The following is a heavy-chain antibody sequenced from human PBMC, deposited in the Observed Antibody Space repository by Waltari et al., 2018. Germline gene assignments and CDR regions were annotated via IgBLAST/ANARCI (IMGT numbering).Heavy chain of an antibody. D-gene: IGHD3-22*01. CDR2: IYSGGST. Sequence: EVQLLESGGGLVQPGGSLRLSCAASGFTFSSYAMSWVRQAPGKGLEWVSVIYSGGSTYYADSVKGRFTISRDNSKNTLYLQMNSLRAEDTAVYYCAKGDSSGYYYIDYWGRGTLVTVSS. CDR1: GFTFSSYA. CDR3: AKGDSSGYYYIDY. V-gene: IGHV3-23*03. J-gene: IGHJ4*02.